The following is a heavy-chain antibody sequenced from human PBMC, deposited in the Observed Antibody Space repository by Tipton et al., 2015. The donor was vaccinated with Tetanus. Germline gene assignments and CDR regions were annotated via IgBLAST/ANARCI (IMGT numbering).Heavy chain of an antibody. V-gene: IGHV3-33*01. D-gene: IGHD3-9*01. CDR2: IWYDGSNK. CDR1: GFTFSSYG. Sequence: SGFTFSSYGMHWVRQAPGKGLEWVAVIWYDGSNKYYADSVKGRFTISRDNSKNTLYLQMNSLRAEDTAVYYCARVPYDNYYYYGMDVWGQGTTVTVSS. CDR3: ARVPYDNYYYYGMDV. J-gene: IGHJ6*02.